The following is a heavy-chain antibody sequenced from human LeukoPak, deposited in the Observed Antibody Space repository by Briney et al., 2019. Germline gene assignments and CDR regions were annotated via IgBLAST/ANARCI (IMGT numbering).Heavy chain of an antibody. CDR1: GGSISTTNW. Sequence: SETLSLTCAVSGGSISTTNWWSWVRQPPGKGLEWIGEMNRSGSTNYNPSLKSRVTISVDESKNQFSLKLNSVTAADTAVYYCVTGDDSDGNYWGQGTLVTVSS. D-gene: IGHD2-21*01. J-gene: IGHJ4*02. V-gene: IGHV4-4*02. CDR2: MNRSGST. CDR3: VTGDDSDGNY.